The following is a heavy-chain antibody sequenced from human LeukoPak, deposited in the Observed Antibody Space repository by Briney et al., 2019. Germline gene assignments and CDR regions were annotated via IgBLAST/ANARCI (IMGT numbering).Heavy chain of an antibody. V-gene: IGHV1-69*05. CDR1: GGTFSSYA. J-gene: IGHJ4*02. CDR3: ARDLPDYDFCSGPQHY. CDR2: IIPIFGTA. Sequence: ASVKVSCKASGGTFSSYAISWVRQAPGQGLEWMGRIIPIFGTANYAQKFQGRVTITTDESTSTAYMELSSLRSEDTAVYYCARDLPDYDFCSGPQHYWGQGTLVTVSS. D-gene: IGHD3-3*01.